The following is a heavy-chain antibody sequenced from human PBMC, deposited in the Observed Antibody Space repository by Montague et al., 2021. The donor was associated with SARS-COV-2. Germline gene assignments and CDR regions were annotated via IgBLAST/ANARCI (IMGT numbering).Heavy chain of an antibody. D-gene: IGHD3-10*01. CDR3: ARDQVLWFGEHVV. J-gene: IGHJ4*02. V-gene: IGHV3-48*02. CDR1: GFTFSSYS. Sequence: SLRLSCAVSGFTFSSYSMNWVRQTPGKGLEWVSYISSSSSTIYYADSVKGRFTISRDNAKNSLYLQMNSLRDEDTAVYYCARDQVLWFGEHVVWGQGTLVTVSS. CDR2: ISSSSSTI.